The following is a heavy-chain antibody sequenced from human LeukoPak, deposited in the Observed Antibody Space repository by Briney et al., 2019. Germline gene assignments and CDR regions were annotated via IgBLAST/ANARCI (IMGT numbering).Heavy chain of an antibody. J-gene: IGHJ6*02. V-gene: IGHV1-46*01. CDR1: GYTFTSYY. CDR2: INPSGGST. D-gene: IGHD6-13*01. CDR3: SRGYSTTYYYYYGMDV. Sequence: ASVKVSCKASGYTFTSYYMHWVRQAPGQGLEWMGIINPSGGSTSYAQKFQGRVTMTRDTSTSTVYMELSSLRSEDTAVYYWSRGYSTTYYYYYGMDVWGQGTTVTVSS.